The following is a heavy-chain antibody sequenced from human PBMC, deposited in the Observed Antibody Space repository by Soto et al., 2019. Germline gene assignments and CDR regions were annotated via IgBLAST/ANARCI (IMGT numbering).Heavy chain of an antibody. CDR1: GGSMSSSGHF. CDR3: VREELTGAFT. V-gene: IGHV4-31*03. D-gene: IGHD7-27*01. Sequence: QVQLQESGPGLVKPSQTLSLTCTVSGGSMSSSGHFWTWIRQFPGMGLEWIGYIARSGSTKYNPSLKGRVTISSDMAEKQFSLKLDSVPDADTAVCYCVREELTGAFTWGQGTLVTVSS. CDR2: IARSGST. J-gene: IGHJ5*02.